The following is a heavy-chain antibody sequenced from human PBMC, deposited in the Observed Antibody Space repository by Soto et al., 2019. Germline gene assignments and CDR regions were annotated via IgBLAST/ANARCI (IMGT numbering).Heavy chain of an antibody. CDR1: GGTFGSYA. D-gene: IGHD2-2*01. V-gene: IGHV1-69*01. J-gene: IGHJ6*02. CDR3: ATSQGSSTSLEIYYYYYYGMDV. CDR2: IIPIPGTA. Sequence: QVPLVQSGAEVKKPGSSVKVSCKASGGTFGSYAISWVRQAPGQGLEWMGGIIPIPGTANYAQKFQGRVTIAADESTSTAYMELSSLRSEDTAVYYCATSQGSSTSLEIYYYYYYGMDVWGQGNTVTVSS.